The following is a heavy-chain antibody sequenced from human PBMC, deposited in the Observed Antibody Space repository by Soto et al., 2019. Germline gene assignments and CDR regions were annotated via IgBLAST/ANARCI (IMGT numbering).Heavy chain of an antibody. Sequence: DVHLVESGGGLVKPGGSLRLSCATSGYSFSSHNIYWFRQAPGKGLEWVSSIGTSDTSMYYADSVKGRFTVSRDDAKKSVYLQMDSLRVEDTATHYCARELSTLVRAYSWGQGTLVTVSS. V-gene: IGHV3-21*01. CDR3: ARELSTLVRAYS. J-gene: IGHJ4*02. D-gene: IGHD3-10*01. CDR1: GYSFSSHN. CDR2: IGTSDTSM.